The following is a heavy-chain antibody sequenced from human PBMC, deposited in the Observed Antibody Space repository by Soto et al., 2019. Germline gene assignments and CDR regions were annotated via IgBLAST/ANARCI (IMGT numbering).Heavy chain of an antibody. CDR3: ATQPTALSNNYRGGAFDF. V-gene: IGHV4-61*08. J-gene: IGHJ3*01. CDR2: ISSTGTT. Sequence: PSETLSLTCAVSGGSISSGGYPWTWIRQTPRKGLEWIGYISSTGTTNYNPSLTSRVTISADTSKNQFSLTLTSVTAADTAVYYCATQPTALSNNYRGGAFDFWGQGTMVTVSS. CDR1: GGSISSGGYP. D-gene: IGHD4-4*01.